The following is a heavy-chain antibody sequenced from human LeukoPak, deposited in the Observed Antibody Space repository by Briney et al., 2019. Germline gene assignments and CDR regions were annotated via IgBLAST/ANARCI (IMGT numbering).Heavy chain of an antibody. V-gene: IGHV3-48*01. CDR3: ASLLSSGWYLENY. Sequence: GGSLRLSCAASGFTFSSYSMNWVRQAPGKGLEWVSSISSSSSTIYYADSVKGRFTISRDNAKNSLYLQMNSLRAEDTAVYYCASLLSSGWYLENYWGQGTLVTVSS. CDR1: GFTFSSYS. CDR2: ISSSSSTI. D-gene: IGHD6-19*01. J-gene: IGHJ4*02.